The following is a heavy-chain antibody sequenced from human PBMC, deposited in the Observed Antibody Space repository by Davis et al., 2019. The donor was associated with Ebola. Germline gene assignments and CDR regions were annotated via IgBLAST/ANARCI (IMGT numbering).Heavy chain of an antibody. J-gene: IGHJ5*02. Sequence: PGGSLRLSCKGSGYSFTSYWIGWVRQMPGKGLEWMGIIYPGDSDTRYSPSFQGQVTISADKSISTAYLQLSSLKASDTAMYYCARGMVQGVNWFDPWGQGTLVTVSS. V-gene: IGHV5-51*01. CDR3: ARGMVQGVNWFDP. CDR2: IYPGDSDT. CDR1: GYSFTSYW. D-gene: IGHD3-10*01.